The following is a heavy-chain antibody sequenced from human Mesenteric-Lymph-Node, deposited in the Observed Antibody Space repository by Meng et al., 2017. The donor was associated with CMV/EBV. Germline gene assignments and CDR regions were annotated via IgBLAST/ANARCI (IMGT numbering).Heavy chain of an antibody. D-gene: IGHD2-2*01. J-gene: IGHJ3*02. V-gene: IGHV3-53*01. Sequence: GESLKISCAASGFTVSSNYMSWVRQAPGKGLEWVSVIYSGGSTYYADSVKGRFTISRDNSKNTLYLQMNSLRAEDTAVYHCAKDADCSSTTCYLIAFDIWGQGTMVTVSS. CDR3: AKDADCSSTTCYLIAFDI. CDR2: IYSGGST. CDR1: GFTVSSNY.